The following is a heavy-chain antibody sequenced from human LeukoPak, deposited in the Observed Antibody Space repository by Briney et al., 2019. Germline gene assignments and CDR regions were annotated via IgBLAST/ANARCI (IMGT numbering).Heavy chain of an antibody. CDR3: ASLTGTASRYYYYYYMDV. CDR1: GGSFSGYY. D-gene: IGHD2-8*02. Sequence: SETLSLTCAVYGGSFSGYYWSWIRQPPGKGLEWIGEINHSGSTNYNPSLKSRVTISVDTSKNQFSLNLSSVTAADTAVYYCASLTGTASRYYYYYYMDVWGKGTTVTISS. J-gene: IGHJ6*03. V-gene: IGHV4-34*01. CDR2: INHSGST.